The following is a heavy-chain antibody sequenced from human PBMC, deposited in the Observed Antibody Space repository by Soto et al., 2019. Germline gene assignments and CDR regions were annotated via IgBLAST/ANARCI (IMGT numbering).Heavy chain of an antibody. Sequence: QVQLQESGPGLVKPSETLSLTCTVSGGSISSYYWSWIRQPPGKGLEWIGYIYYSGSTNYNPSLKSRVTISVDTSKNQFSLKLSSVTAADTAVYYCARVKDSGTYYYDSSGYYGWAFDIWGQGTMVTVSS. CDR2: IYYSGST. J-gene: IGHJ3*02. CDR3: ARVKDSGTYYYDSSGYYGWAFDI. D-gene: IGHD3-22*01. CDR1: GGSISSYY. V-gene: IGHV4-59*01.